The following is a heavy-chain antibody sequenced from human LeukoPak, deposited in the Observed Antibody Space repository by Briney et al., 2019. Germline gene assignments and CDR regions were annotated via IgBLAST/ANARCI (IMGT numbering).Heavy chain of an antibody. CDR1: GGTFSSYA. CDR3: AVGIAAGTTEGDFDY. D-gene: IGHD6-13*01. CDR2: IIPIFGTA. J-gene: IGHJ4*02. Sequence: SVKVSCKASGGTFSSYAISWVRQAPGQGLEWMGGIIPIFGTANYAQKFQGRVTITADESTSPAYMELSSLRSEDTAVYYCAVGIAAGTTEGDFDYWGQGTLVTVSS. V-gene: IGHV1-69*13.